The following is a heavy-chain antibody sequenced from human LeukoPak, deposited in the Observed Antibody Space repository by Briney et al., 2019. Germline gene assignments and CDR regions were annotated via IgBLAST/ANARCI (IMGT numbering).Heavy chain of an antibody. CDR2: ITQDGSEK. V-gene: IGHV3-7*01. D-gene: IGHD2-15*01. CDR1: GFTFSNYW. CDR3: GKDSVSTVVAPVATS. Sequence: GGSLRLSCAPSGFTFSNYWMSWVRQAPGKGLEWVANITQDGSEKYYVDSVTGRFTISRDNANNSLFLQMNSLRAEDTAVYYCGKDSVSTVVAPVATSWGQGTLVTVSS. J-gene: IGHJ4*02.